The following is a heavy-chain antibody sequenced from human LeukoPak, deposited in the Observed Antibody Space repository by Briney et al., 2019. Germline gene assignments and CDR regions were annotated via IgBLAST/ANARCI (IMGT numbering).Heavy chain of an antibody. V-gene: IGHV3-74*01. Sequence: GGALRLSCAASGFTFSKYLMLWVPQAPGKRLESVSQINTEGTAPTYAASVKGRFNVSRDNADNTMFLQMNSVRDEDTAVYYCATKQWLAPPPDSWGQGTPVTVSS. CDR3: ATKQWLAPPPDS. J-gene: IGHJ4*02. CDR2: INTEGTAP. CDR1: GFTFSKYL. D-gene: IGHD6-19*01.